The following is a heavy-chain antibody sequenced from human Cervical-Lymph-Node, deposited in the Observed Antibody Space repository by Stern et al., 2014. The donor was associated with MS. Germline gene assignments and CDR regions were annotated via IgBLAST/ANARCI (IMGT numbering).Heavy chain of an antibody. Sequence: ESGPTLLKPTQTLTLTCTLSGLSVSTAGVGVGWIRQPPGKALEWLTIIYWDDDKRYNPSLKSRLTITKDTAKSQVVVTMTNMDPVDTGTYYCAHSLRRRNCSGGRCYYFDYWGQGTLVTVSS. D-gene: IGHD2-15*01. CDR3: AHSLRRRNCSGGRCYYFDY. CDR2: IYWDDDK. CDR1: GLSVSTAGVG. V-gene: IGHV2-5*02. J-gene: IGHJ4*02.